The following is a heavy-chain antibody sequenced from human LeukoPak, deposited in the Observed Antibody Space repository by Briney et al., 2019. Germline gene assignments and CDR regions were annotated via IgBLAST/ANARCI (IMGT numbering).Heavy chain of an antibody. Sequence: GGSLRLSCAASGFTFSRYWMNWVRQAPGKGLEWVANIKRDGNEKNYVDSVKGRFSISRDNAKNSLYLQMDSLRAEDTAVYYCAKEGAYPRITYDSWGQRALVTVSS. CDR1: GFTFSRYW. D-gene: IGHD1-20*01. J-gene: IGHJ5*01. CDR2: IKRDGNEK. CDR3: AKEGAYPRITYDS. V-gene: IGHV3-7*01.